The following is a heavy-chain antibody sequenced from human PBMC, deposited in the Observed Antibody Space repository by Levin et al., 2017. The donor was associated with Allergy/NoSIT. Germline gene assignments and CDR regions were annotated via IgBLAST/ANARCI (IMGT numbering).Heavy chain of an antibody. Sequence: GGSLRLSCTVSGFTFGDYAMGWVRQAPGKGLEWVGIIRSETYGGTPEYAASVRGRFSISRDDSKNIAYLHIYSLRTGDTAVYYCARGRGPAAIWYDNWGQGTLVTVSS. D-gene: IGHD2-2*01. J-gene: IGHJ4*02. CDR1: GFTFGDYA. CDR3: ARGRGPAAIWYDN. CDR2: IRSETYGGTP. V-gene: IGHV3-49*04.